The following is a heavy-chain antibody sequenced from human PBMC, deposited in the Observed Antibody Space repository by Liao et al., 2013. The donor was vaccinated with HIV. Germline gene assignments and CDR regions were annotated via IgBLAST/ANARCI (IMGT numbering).Heavy chain of an antibody. Sequence: QVQLQESGPGLVKPSETLSLTCTVSGGSISNYYWSWIRQPQEGTEWIGSIYYSGSTNYNPSLKSRVTISVDTSKNQFSLKLSSVTAADTAIYYCARANFYDFWSYAFDIWAKDNGHRLL. CDR2: IYYSGST. CDR1: GGSISNYY. D-gene: IGHD3-3*01. J-gene: IGHJ3*02. CDR3: ARANFYDFWSYAFDI. V-gene: IGHV4-59*01.